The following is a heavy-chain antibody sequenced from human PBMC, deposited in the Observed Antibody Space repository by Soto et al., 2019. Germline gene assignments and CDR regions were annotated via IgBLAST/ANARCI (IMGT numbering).Heavy chain of an antibody. D-gene: IGHD2-15*01. J-gene: IGHJ6*02. V-gene: IGHV4-34*01. Sequence: SETLSLTCTVSGGSINTDYWSGIRQPPGKGLEWIGEINHSGSTNYNPSLKSRVTISVDTSKNQFSLKLSSVTAADTAVYYCARGFGGNARSYYYYGMDVWGQGTTVTVSS. CDR2: INHSGST. CDR3: ARGFGGNARSYYYYGMDV. CDR1: GGSINTDY.